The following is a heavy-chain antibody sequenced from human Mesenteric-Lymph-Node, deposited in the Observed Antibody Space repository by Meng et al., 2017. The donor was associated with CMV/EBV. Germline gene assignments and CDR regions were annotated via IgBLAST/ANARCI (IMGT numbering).Heavy chain of an antibody. J-gene: IGHJ2*01. Sequence: GVTFNKYWMHWVRQTPGKGLVWVSRSNSDGSGTSYADSVKGRFTISRDNAKNTLYLQMNSLSADDAALYYCARDYGSGSLFNWYFDLWGRGTLVTVSS. CDR2: SNSDGSGT. CDR1: GVTFNKYW. V-gene: IGHV3-74*01. D-gene: IGHD3-10*01. CDR3: ARDYGSGSLFNWYFDL.